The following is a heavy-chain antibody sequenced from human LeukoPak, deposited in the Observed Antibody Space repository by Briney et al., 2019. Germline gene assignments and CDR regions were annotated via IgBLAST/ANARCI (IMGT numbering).Heavy chain of an antibody. CDR1: GFTFSSYA. J-gene: IGHJ4*02. CDR2: ISYDGSNK. V-gene: IGHV3-30*04. CDR3: ASSSGWYVPQFDY. D-gene: IGHD6-19*01. Sequence: GGSLRLSCAASGFTFSSYAMHWVRQAPGKGLEWVAVISYDGSNKYYADPVKGRFTISRDNSKNTLYLQMNSLRAEDTAVYYCASSSGWYVPQFDYWGQGTLVTVSS.